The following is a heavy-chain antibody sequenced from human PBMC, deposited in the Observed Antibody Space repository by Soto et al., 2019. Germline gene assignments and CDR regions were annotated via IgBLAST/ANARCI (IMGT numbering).Heavy chain of an antibody. V-gene: IGHV3-33*01. J-gene: IGHJ4*02. CDR3: AREETRTFDR. CDR2: IWYDGSNE. CDR1: GSTFSSYA. Sequence: QVPLVESGGGVAQPGRSLRLSCAASGSTFSSYAMHWVRQAPGKGLEWVAVIWYDGSNEDYADSVKGRFTISRDNSKNTLFLLMNSLRVEDTAVYYCAREETRTFDRWGQGTLVTVSS.